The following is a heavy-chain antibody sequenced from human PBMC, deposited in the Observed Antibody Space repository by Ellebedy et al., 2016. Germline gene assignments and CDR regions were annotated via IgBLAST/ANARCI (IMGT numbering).Heavy chain of an antibody. D-gene: IGHD1-1*01. CDR3: ARKTWYIGAYFDY. CDR1: GFTFSSYS. CDR2: ISNSRSTI. Sequence: GGSLRLSXAASGFTFSSYSMNWVRQAPGKGLEWVSYISNSRSTIYYADSVKGRFTISRDNAKNSLYLQMNSLRAEDTAVYYCARKTWYIGAYFDYWGQGTLVTVSS. V-gene: IGHV3-48*04. J-gene: IGHJ4*02.